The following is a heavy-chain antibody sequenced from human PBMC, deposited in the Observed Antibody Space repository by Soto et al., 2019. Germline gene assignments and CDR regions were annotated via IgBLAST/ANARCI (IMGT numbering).Heavy chain of an antibody. J-gene: IGHJ6*02. CDR1: GYSFTSYW. CDR3: ARGSFWSGYYTAHYYYYYGMDV. Sequence: GECLKISCKGSGYSFTSYWIGWVRQMPGKGLEWMGIIYPGDSDTRYSPSFQGQVTISADKSISTAYLQWSSLKASDTAVYYCARGSFWSGYYTAHYYYYYGMDVWGQETTVTVSS. D-gene: IGHD3-3*01. CDR2: IYPGDSDT. V-gene: IGHV5-51*01.